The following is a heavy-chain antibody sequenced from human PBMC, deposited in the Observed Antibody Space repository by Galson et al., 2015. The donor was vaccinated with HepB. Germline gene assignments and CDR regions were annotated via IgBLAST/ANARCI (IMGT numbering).Heavy chain of an antibody. Sequence: SLRLSCAASGFTFSSYWMHWVRQAPGKGLVWVSRINSDGSSTSYADSVKGRFTISRDNAKNTLYLQMNSLRAEDTAVYYCARDAHFSIAAAGRDAFDIWGQGTMVTVSS. CDR3: ARDAHFSIAAAGRDAFDI. V-gene: IGHV3-74*01. CDR2: INSDGSST. CDR1: GFTFSSYW. D-gene: IGHD6-13*01. J-gene: IGHJ3*02.